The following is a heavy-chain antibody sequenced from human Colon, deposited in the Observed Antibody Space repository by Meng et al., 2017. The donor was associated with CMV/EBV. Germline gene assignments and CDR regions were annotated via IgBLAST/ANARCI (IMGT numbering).Heavy chain of an antibody. CDR2: IFWDDDN. D-gene: IGHD1-1*01. Sequence: TFKEPGPDSVKSILTLTPTWTFSGIVLTTPGVSSGWICQPLGKALARLVHIFWDDDNRYSPSLKNWVTITKDTSKNELVLEVTNMEPADTGTYYSVNDQEENSESTEYFDRWGQGALVTVSS. J-gene: IGHJ4*02. CDR3: VNDQEENSESTEYFDR. V-gene: IGHV2-5*02. CDR1: GIVLTTPGVS.